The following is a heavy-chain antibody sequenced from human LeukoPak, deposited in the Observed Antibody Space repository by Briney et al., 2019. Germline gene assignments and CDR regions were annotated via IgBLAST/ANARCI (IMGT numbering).Heavy chain of an antibody. CDR2: ISYDGSNK. CDR1: GFTFSSYG. Sequence: PGGSLRLSCAASGFTFSSYGMHWVRQAPGKGLEWVAVISYDGSNKYYADSVKGRFTISRDNSKNTLYLQMNSLRAEDTAVYYCAKEGQWLVLGYDYWGQGTLVTVSS. V-gene: IGHV3-30*18. D-gene: IGHD6-19*01. CDR3: AKEGQWLVLGYDY. J-gene: IGHJ4*02.